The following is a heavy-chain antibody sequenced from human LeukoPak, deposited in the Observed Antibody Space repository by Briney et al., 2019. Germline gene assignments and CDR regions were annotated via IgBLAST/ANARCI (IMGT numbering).Heavy chain of an antibody. CDR3: AKAPSSSSLYYYYYMDV. D-gene: IGHD6-6*01. CDR1: GFTFSSYA. Sequence: GGSLRLSCAASGFTFSSYAMSWVRQAPGKGLEWVSAISGSGGSTYYADSVKGRFTISRDNSKNTLYLQMNSLRAEDTAVYYCAKAPSSSSLYYYYYMDVWGKGTTVTVSS. V-gene: IGHV3-23*01. CDR2: ISGSGGST. J-gene: IGHJ6*03.